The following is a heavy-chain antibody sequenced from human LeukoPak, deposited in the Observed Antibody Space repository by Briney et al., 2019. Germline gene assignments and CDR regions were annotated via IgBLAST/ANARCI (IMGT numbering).Heavy chain of an antibody. V-gene: IGHV3-7*01. J-gene: IGHJ4*02. CDR1: GSTYCTSW. CDR3: SKSIDS. Sequence: QPGGSLRLSCEPSGSTYCTSWVSGARQAPGKGLEWVANISPDGSATFYVDSVSGRFTISRDNAKRSLHLQMYSLRADNTAVYYCSKSIDSWGQGTLVTVSS. CDR2: ISPDGSAT.